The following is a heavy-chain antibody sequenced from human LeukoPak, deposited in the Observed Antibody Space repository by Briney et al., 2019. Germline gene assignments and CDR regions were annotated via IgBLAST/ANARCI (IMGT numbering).Heavy chain of an antibody. Sequence: ASVKVSCKASGYTFTSYAMNWVRQAPGQGLEWMGWISAYNGNTNYAQKLQGRVTMTTDTSTSTAYMELRSLRSDDTAVYYCARGGTSDYGDYYFDYWGQGTLVTVSS. D-gene: IGHD4-17*01. V-gene: IGHV1-18*01. CDR1: GYTFTSYA. CDR3: ARGGTSDYGDYYFDY. J-gene: IGHJ4*02. CDR2: ISAYNGNT.